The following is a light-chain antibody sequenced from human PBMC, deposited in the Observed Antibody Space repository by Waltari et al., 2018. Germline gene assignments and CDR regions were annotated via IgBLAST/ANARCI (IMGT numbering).Light chain of an antibody. CDR2: GVS. Sequence: ELLMPQSPPTLSVSPGERATPPSRPSQSVSSNLAWYQQKPGQAPRLLIYGVSTRATGISARFSGSGSGTELTLTISSLQSEDFAVYYCQQYNNWPPLTFGGGTKVEIK. V-gene: IGKV3-15*01. CDR3: QQYNNWPPLT. CDR1: QSVSSN. J-gene: IGKJ4*01.